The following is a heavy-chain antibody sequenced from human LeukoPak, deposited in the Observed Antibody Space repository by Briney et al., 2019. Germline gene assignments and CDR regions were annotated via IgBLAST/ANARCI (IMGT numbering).Heavy chain of an antibody. V-gene: IGHV4-61*08. D-gene: IGHD1-26*01. J-gene: IGHJ6*02. CDR1: GGSISSGDSY. CDR2: IYYSGST. CDR3: ARVVGATYYGMDV. Sequence: SETLSLTCTVSGGSISSGDSYWSWIRQPPGKGLEWIGYIYYSGSTNYNPSLKSRVTISVDTSKNQFSLKLSSVTAADTAVYYCARVVGATYYGMDVWGQGTTVTVSS.